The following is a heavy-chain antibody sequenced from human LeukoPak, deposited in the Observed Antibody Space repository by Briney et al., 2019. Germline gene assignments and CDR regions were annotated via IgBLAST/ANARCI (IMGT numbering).Heavy chain of an antibody. Sequence: GGSLRLSCAASGFTFSSYVMHWVRQAPGKGLEWVAFIRYDGSNKYYADSVKGRFTISRDNSKNTLYLQMNSLRAEDTAVYYCAKVWSIAARRGYFDYWGQGTLVTVSS. CDR3: AKVWSIAARRGYFDY. D-gene: IGHD6-6*01. CDR1: GFTFSSYV. J-gene: IGHJ4*02. CDR2: IRYDGSNK. V-gene: IGHV3-30*02.